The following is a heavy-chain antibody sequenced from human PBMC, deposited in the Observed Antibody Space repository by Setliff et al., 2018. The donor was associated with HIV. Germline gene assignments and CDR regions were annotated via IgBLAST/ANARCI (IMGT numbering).Heavy chain of an antibody. V-gene: IGHV3-21*01. J-gene: IGHJ5*01. CDR2: ISSSSTYI. CDR3: ARDVGRIQVWYSSSQRFDW. D-gene: IGHD6-13*01. Sequence: GGSLRLSCAASGFTFSRYSMSWVRQAPGKGLEWVSSISSSSTYIYYADSVKGRFTISRDNANNSLYLQVNSLRAEDTAVYYCARDVGRIQVWYSSSQRFDWWGQGTLVTVSS. CDR1: GFTFSRYS.